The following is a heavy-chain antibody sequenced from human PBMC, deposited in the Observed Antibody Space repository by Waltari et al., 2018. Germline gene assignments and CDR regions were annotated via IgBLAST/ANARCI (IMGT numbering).Heavy chain of an antibody. Sequence: QVQLQESGPGLVKPSETLSLTCTVSGGSISSYYWSWIRQPPGKGLEWIGYIYYSGSTNYNPSLKSRVTISVDTSKNQFSLKLSSVTAADTAVYYCARAEAGNFWSGYKLNWFDPWGQGTLVTVSS. D-gene: IGHD3-3*01. CDR2: IYYSGST. CDR1: GGSISSYY. CDR3: ARAEAGNFWSGYKLNWFDP. V-gene: IGHV4-59*01. J-gene: IGHJ5*02.